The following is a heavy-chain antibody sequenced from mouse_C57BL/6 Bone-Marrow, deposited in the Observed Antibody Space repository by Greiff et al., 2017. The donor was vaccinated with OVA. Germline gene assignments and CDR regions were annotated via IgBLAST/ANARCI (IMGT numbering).Heavy chain of an antibody. V-gene: IGHV1-26*01. CDR3: AREWDYDGY. CDR1: GYTFTDYY. J-gene: IGHJ2*01. Sequence: EVQLQQSGPELVKPGASVKISCKASGYTFTDYYMNWVKQSHGKSLEWIGDINPNNGGTSYNQKFKGKATLTVDKSSSTAYMELRSLTSEDSAVYYCAREWDYDGYWGQGTTLTVSS. D-gene: IGHD2-4*01. CDR2: INPNNGGT.